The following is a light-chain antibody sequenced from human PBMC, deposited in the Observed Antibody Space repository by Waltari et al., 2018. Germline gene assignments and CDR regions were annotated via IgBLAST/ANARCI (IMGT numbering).Light chain of an antibody. Sequence: EVVMTQSPDTLSVSPGGRATLSCRASQSIATNLAWYQQMRGQAPGFLIFDASTRATSISGRFSGSGSGTEFTLTISSLQSDDSAVYYCQQYNRWPPITFGQGTRLEIK. CDR3: QQYNRWPPIT. CDR1: QSIATN. J-gene: IGKJ5*01. CDR2: DAS. V-gene: IGKV3-15*01.